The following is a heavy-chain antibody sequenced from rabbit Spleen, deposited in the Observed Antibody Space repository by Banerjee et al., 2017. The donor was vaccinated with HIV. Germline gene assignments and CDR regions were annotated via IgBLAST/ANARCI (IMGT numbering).Heavy chain of an antibody. CDR3: ARSGYFGGGGDGDLRGNNL. Sequence: QEQLEESGGDLVKPGASLTLTCTASEFSFSNNVYMCWVRQAPGKGLEWIACIYIASGSTSSASGAKGRFPIPKPPSPTVTLKMTSLTAADTAPFFCARSGYFGGGGDGDLRGNNLWGQGPRVTVS. V-gene: IGHV1S45*01. D-gene: IGHD2-1*01. CDR2: IYIASGST. CDR1: EFSFSNNVY. J-gene: IGHJ4*01.